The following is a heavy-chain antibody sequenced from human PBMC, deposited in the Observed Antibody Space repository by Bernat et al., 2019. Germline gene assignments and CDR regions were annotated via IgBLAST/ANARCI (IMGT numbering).Heavy chain of an antibody. CDR3: ARERMVRRVTNWFDP. Sequence: VELVQSGAELKKPGASGKVSYKASGYTFTSYGISWLRQAPGQGLEWMGWISAYNGNTNYAQKLQGRVTMTTDTSTSTACMELRSLRSDDTAVYYCARERMVRRVTNWFDPWGQGTLVTVSS. J-gene: IGHJ5*02. V-gene: IGHV1-18*01. CDR1: GYTFTSYG. D-gene: IGHD3-10*01. CDR2: ISAYNGNT.